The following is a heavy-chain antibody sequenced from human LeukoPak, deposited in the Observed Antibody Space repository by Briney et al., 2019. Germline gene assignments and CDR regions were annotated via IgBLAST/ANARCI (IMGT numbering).Heavy chain of an antibody. Sequence: PSETLSLTFTCSGDSISGSNYHWRCIRQPPGKGLECLWTVHHTWRAFYTPSLRRRPSVSVDTSKNEFSLKLTSVTAEDTAVYYCAREPDAWGQGIMVIVSS. CDR3: AREPDA. V-gene: IGHV4-39*07. CDR1: GDSISGSNYH. J-gene: IGHJ5*02. CDR2: VHHTWRA.